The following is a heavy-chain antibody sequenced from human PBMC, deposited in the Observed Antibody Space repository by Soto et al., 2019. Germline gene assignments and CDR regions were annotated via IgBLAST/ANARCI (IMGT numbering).Heavy chain of an antibody. CDR2: IIPILGIA. D-gene: IGHD3-3*01. V-gene: IGHV1-69*02. CDR1: GGTFSSYT. J-gene: IGHJ4*02. CDR3: ARGQGYIRDFYYFDY. Sequence: QVQLVQSGAEVKKPGSSVKVSCKASGGTFSSYTISWVRQAPGQGLEWMGRIIPILGIANYAQKFQGRVTITADKSTSTAYMELSSLRSEDTAVYYCARGQGYIRDFYYFDYWGQGTLVTVSS.